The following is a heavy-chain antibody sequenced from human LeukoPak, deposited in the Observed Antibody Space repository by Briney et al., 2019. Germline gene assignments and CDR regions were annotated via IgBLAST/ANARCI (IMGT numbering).Heavy chain of an antibody. D-gene: IGHD3-10*01. CDR2: KSYDGSNK. Sequence: GGSLRLSCAASGFTFISYAMHWVRQAPGKGLEWVAVKSYDGSNKYYADSVKGRFTISRDNSKNTLYLQMNSLRAEDTAVYYCARVWGRRITTVRGVIGYFDYWGQGTLVTVSS. J-gene: IGHJ4*02. V-gene: IGHV3-30-3*01. CDR3: ARVWGRRITTVRGVIGYFDY. CDR1: GFTFISYA.